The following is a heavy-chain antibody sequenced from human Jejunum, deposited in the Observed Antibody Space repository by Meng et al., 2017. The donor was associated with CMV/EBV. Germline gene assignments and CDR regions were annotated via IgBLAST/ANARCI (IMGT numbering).Heavy chain of an antibody. D-gene: IGHD3-10*01. CDR2: VYQSGSP. CDR3: ARRSSHFNY. CDR1: GYSIISGYY. V-gene: IGHV4-38-2*02. Sequence: LSCTVSGYSIISGYYWGWIRQPPGKGLEWIGSVYQSGSPNYNPSLKSRVTISVDTSKNQFSLSLNSVTAADTAVYYCARRSSHFNYWGQGWLVTVSS. J-gene: IGHJ4*02.